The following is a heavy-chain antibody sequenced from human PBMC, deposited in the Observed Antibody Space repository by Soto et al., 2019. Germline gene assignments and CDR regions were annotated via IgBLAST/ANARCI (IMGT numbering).Heavy chain of an antibody. Sequence: GGSLRLSCAASGFTFSDYYMSWIRQAPGKGLEWVSYISSSGSTIYYADSVKGRFTISRDNAKNSLYLQMNSLRAEDTAVYYCARYPTTNIYDFWSGKLYYFDYWGQGTLVTVSS. CDR3: ARYPTTNIYDFWSGKLYYFDY. V-gene: IGHV3-11*01. CDR1: GFTFSDYY. D-gene: IGHD3-3*01. J-gene: IGHJ4*02. CDR2: ISSSGSTI.